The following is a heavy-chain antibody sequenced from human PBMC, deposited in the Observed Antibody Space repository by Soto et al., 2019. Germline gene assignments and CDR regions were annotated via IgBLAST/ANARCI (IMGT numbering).Heavy chain of an antibody. CDR3: VCDDNRRF. D-gene: IGHD1-1*01. CDR2: IGRTGIDR. Sequence: EIQLVESGGGLVKPGGPLRLSCAASGLTFSIYTMNWVRQAPGKGLEFVSSIGRTGIDRYYIDSVKGRFTISRDNAQKSLYLQMNSLRVEDTALYYCVCDDNRRFWGQGTLVTVSS. V-gene: IGHV3-21*01. J-gene: IGHJ4*02. CDR1: GLTFSIYT.